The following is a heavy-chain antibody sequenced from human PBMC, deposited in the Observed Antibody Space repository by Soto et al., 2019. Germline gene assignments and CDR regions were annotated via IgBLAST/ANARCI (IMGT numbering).Heavy chain of an antibody. V-gene: IGHV3-9*01. CDR2: ISWHSGTI. D-gene: IGHD3-16*02. Sequence: EVQLVESGGGSVQPGRSLRLSCVASKFTFKDYAMHWVRQAPGKGLEWVSGISWHSGTIAYADSVQGRFTISRENAKNSRYLQIDSLRAEDTALYYCARGSIVTPERLPGDASGNGTLVTVSS. CDR1: KFTFKDYA. CDR3: ARGSIVTPERLPGDA. J-gene: IGHJ5*01.